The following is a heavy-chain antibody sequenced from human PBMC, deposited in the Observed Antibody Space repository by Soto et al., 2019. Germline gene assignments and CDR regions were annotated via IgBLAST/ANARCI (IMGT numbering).Heavy chain of an antibody. J-gene: IGHJ5*02. CDR1: GFTFSSYA. Sequence: EVQLLESGGGLVQPGGSLRLSCAASGFTFSSYAMSWVRQAPGKGLEWVSAISGSGGSTYYADSVKGRFTISRDNSKNTLYLQMNSLGAEDTAVYYCAKDGRYCSGGSCYNWFDPWGQGTLVTVSS. CDR2: ISGSGGST. CDR3: AKDGRYCSGGSCYNWFDP. V-gene: IGHV3-23*01. D-gene: IGHD2-15*01.